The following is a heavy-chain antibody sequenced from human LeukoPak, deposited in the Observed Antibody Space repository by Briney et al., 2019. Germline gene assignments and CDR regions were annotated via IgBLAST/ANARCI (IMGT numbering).Heavy chain of an antibody. D-gene: IGHD3-9*01. CDR1: GFTFSSYA. Sequence: GGSLRLSCAAYGFTFSSYAMHWVRQAPGKGLEWVAVISYDGSNKYYADSVKGRFTISRDNSKNTLYLQMNSLRAEDTAVYYCAREVNDILTGYRNYYYYYGMDVWGQGTTVTVSS. V-gene: IGHV3-30-3*01. CDR3: AREVNDILTGYRNYYYYYGMDV. CDR2: ISYDGSNK. J-gene: IGHJ6*02.